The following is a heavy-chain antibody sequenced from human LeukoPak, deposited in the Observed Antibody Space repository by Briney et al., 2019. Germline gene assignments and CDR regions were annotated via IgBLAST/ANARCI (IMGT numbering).Heavy chain of an antibody. CDR2: ISSSSSTI. D-gene: IGHD3-22*01. CDR1: GFTFSSYS. J-gene: IGHJ4*02. Sequence: GGSLRLSCAASGFTFSSYSMNWVRQAPGKGLEWVSYISSSSSTIYYADSVKGRFTISRDNAKNSLYLQMNSLRAEDTAVYYCASDPYDSSGYYPDWWGQGTLVTVSS. CDR3: ASDPYDSSGYYPDW. V-gene: IGHV3-48*04.